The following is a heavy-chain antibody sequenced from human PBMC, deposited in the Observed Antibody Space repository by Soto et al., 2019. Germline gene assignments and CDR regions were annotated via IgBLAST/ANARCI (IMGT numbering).Heavy chain of an antibody. J-gene: IGHJ4*02. CDR1: GFTFTRYS. V-gene: IGHV3-21*06. Sequence: GGSLRLSCAASGFTFTRYSMNWVRQAPGKGLEWVSSISSTTNYIYYGDSMKGRFTISRDNAKNSLYLEMNSLRAEDTAVYYCARESEDLTSNFDFWCQGTLVTVSS. CDR2: ISSTTNYI. CDR3: ARESEDLTSNFDF.